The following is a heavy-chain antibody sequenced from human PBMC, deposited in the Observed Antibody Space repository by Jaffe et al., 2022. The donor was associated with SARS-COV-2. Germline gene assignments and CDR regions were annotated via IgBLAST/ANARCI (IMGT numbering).Heavy chain of an antibody. V-gene: IGHV1-46*04. CDR1: GYTFTSYY. Sequence: QVQLVQSGAEVKKPGASVKVSCKASGYTFTSYYMHWVRQAPGQGLEWMGIINPSGGSTSYAQKLQGRVTMTRDTSTSTVYMELSSLRSEDTAVYYCARYPRYYYDTQDGVYWGQGTLVTVSS. D-gene: IGHD3-22*01. CDR3: ARYPRYYYDTQDGVY. CDR2: INPSGGST. J-gene: IGHJ4*02.